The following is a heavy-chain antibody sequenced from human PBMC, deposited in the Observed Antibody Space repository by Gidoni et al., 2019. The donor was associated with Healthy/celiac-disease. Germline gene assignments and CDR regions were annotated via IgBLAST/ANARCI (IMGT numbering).Heavy chain of an antibody. V-gene: IGHV4-59*08. CDR2: IYYSGST. Sequence: QVQLQESGPGLVKPSETLSLTCTVSGGSISSYYWSWIRQPPGKGLEWIGYIYYSGSTNYNPSLKSRVTISVDTSKNQFSLKLSSVTAADTAVYYCARAKFPPYDSSGALGPHFDYWGQGTLVTVSS. J-gene: IGHJ4*02. CDR1: GGSISSYY. D-gene: IGHD3-22*01. CDR3: ARAKFPPYDSSGALGPHFDY.